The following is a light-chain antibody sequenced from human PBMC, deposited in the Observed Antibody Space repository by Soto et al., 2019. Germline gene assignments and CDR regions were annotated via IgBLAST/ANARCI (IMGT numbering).Light chain of an antibody. J-gene: IGKJ1*01. CDR1: QDLSNY. CDR2: AAS. Sequence: DIQVTQSPSSLSASVGDRVTITCRASQDLSNYLAWYQQKPGKVPKLLIYAASTLHSGVPSRFSGSGSGTDFTLTISGLQPEDVANYYCQNYNGAPWTFGQGTKVEIE. V-gene: IGKV1-27*01. CDR3: QNYNGAPWT.